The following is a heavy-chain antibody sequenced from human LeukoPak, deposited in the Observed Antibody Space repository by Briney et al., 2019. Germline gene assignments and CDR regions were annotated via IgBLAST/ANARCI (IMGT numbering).Heavy chain of an antibody. D-gene: IGHD1-26*01. CDR1: GFTFSRYW. Sequence: PGGSLRLSCAASGFTFSRYWMSWVRQAPGKGLEWVANIKQDGSEKYYVDSVKGRFTISRDNAKNSLYLQMNSMRAEDTAVYYCARDPYSGSYGNYYYYFMDVWGKGTTVTISS. V-gene: IGHV3-7*01. CDR3: ARDPYSGSYGNYYYYFMDV. CDR2: IKQDGSEK. J-gene: IGHJ6*03.